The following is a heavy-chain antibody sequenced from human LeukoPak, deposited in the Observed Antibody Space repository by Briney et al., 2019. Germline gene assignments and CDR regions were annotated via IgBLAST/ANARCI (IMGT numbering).Heavy chain of an antibody. CDR2: IKSKADGETT. CDR1: RFTFSNAW. V-gene: IGHV3-15*01. CDR3: AIDEPNYAPYDFDY. Sequence: GGSLRLSCAASRFTFSNAWMNWVRQAPGKGLEWVGRIKSKADGETTDYAAPVKGRFTISRDDSNNKVYLQMNSLKIEDTAVYYCAIDEPNYAPYDFDYWGQGTLVTVSS. J-gene: IGHJ4*02. D-gene: IGHD4/OR15-4a*01.